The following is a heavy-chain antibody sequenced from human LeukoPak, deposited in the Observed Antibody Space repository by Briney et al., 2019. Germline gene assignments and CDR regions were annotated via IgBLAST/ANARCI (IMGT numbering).Heavy chain of an antibody. D-gene: IGHD3-3*01. CDR3: GKELWEGSGYIDY. Sequence: GGSLRLSCAASGFTFKKYPMTWVRQAPGVGLGWVSAISGTGGRTIYADSVKGRFTISRDNSKNTLFLQMNSLQAEDTAIYYCGKELWEGSGYIDYWGQGTLVTVSS. CDR1: GFTFKKYP. V-gene: IGHV3-23*01. CDR2: ISGTGGRT. J-gene: IGHJ4*02.